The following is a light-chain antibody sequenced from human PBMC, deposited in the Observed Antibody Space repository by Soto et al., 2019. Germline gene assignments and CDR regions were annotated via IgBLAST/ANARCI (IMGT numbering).Light chain of an antibody. CDR2: GAS. CDR1: QSVSSN. J-gene: IGKJ2*01. CDR3: QQYNDWPPYT. V-gene: IGKV3-15*01. Sequence: EIVMTQSPATLSVSPGERATLSCRASQSVSSNLAWHQQKPGQAPRLLIYGASTRATGIPARFSGSGSGTEFTLTISSLQSEDFAVYYCQQYNDWPPYTLGQGTKLEIK.